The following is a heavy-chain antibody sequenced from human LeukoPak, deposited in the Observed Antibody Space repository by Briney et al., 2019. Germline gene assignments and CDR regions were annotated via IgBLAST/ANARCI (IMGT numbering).Heavy chain of an antibody. D-gene: IGHD3-22*01. J-gene: IGHJ4*02. CDR3: ARGSDYYDSSGYLQW. CDR2: IYYSGST. CDR1: GGSISSYY. Sequence: SETLSVTCTVSGGSISSYYWSWIRQPPGNGLEWIGYIYYSGSTNYNPSLKSRVTISVDTSKNQFSLKLSSVTAADTAVYYCARGSDYYDSSGYLQWWGQGTLVTVSS. V-gene: IGHV4-59*01.